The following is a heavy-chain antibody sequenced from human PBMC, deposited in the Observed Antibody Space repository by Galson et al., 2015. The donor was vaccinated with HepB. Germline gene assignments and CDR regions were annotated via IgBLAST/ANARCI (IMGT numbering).Heavy chain of an antibody. Sequence: SLRLSCAASGFTFSSYGTHWVRQAPGKGLEWVSYISSSSSTIYYADSVKGRFTVSRDNAKSSLYLQMNSLRDEDTAVYYCAREVDAFDIWGQGTMVTVSS. CDR2: ISSSSSTI. CDR1: GFTFSSYG. V-gene: IGHV3-48*02. CDR3: AREVDAFDI. J-gene: IGHJ3*02.